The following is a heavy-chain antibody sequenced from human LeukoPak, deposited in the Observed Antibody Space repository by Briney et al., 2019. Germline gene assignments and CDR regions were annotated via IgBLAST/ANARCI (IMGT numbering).Heavy chain of an antibody. Sequence: SETLSLTCAVSGGSISSSNWWSWVRPPPGKGLEWIGEIYHSGSTNYNPSLKSRVTISVDKSKNQFSLKLSSVTAADTAVYYCARGLISSGGPSNWFDPWGQGTLVTVSS. CDR2: IYHSGST. CDR3: ARGLISSGGPSNWFDP. D-gene: IGHD6-19*01. J-gene: IGHJ5*02. CDR1: GGSISSSNW. V-gene: IGHV4-4*02.